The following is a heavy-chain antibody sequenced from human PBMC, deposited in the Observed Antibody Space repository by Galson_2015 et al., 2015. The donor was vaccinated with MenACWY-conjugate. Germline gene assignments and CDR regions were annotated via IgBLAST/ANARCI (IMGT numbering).Heavy chain of an antibody. CDR3: ARGKYCSTTSCTLRVPWWFDP. Sequence: SLRLSGAASGFTFSDYVMNWVRQGPGKGLEWVSGITGNGETYYADSVKGRFTISRDNPENTLFLQMNSLRAEDSAVYYGARGKYCSTTSCTLRVPWWFDPWGQGTLVTVSS. J-gene: IGHJ5*02. V-gene: IGHV3-23*01. D-gene: IGHD2-2*01. CDR2: ITGNGET. CDR1: GFTFSDYV.